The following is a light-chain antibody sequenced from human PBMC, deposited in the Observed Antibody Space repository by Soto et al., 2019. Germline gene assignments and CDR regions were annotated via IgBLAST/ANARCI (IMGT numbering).Light chain of an antibody. CDR2: GAS. Sequence: EIVTTQSPATLSVSPRERATLSCRASQRISSNLAWYQQKPGQAPRLLIYGASTRATGIPERFSGSGSGTEFTLTISSLQSEDFATYYCQQFDDSVTFGQGTRLEI. CDR3: QQFDDSVT. V-gene: IGKV3-15*01. CDR1: QRISSN. J-gene: IGKJ5*01.